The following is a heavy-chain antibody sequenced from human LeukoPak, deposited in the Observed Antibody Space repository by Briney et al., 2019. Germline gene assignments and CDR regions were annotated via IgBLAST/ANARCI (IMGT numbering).Heavy chain of an antibody. Sequence: SETLSLTCTVSGGSIGTYYWSWIRQSPGKGLEWLGNVYFSGSTNYNPSLKSRVTISVDTSNTQFSLRLTSATAADTAVYYCAREPVVFGFARFPIFTYWGPGTLVTVSS. J-gene: IGHJ4*02. V-gene: IGHV4-59*01. D-gene: IGHD2-15*01. CDR3: AREPVVFGFARFPIFTY. CDR2: VYFSGST. CDR1: GGSIGTYY.